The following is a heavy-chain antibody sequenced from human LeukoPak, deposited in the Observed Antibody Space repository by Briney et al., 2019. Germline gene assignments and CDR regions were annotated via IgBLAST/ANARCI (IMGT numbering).Heavy chain of an antibody. CDR1: GFTFSSYG. CDR3: AKGLSRYFDWLLQTTNYFDY. D-gene: IGHD3-9*01. Sequence: GGSLRLSCAASGFTFSSYGMHWVRQAPGKGLEWVAVISYDRSNKYYADSVKGRFTISRDNSKNTLYLQMNSLRAEDTAVYYCAKGLSRYFDWLLQTTNYFDYWGQGTLVTVSS. CDR2: ISYDRSNK. V-gene: IGHV3-30*18. J-gene: IGHJ4*02.